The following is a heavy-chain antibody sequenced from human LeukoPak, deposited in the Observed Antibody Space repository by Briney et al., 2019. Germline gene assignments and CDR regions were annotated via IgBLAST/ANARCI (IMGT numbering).Heavy chain of an antibody. J-gene: IGHJ3*02. CDR3: ARGRGYCGYEAFDI. CDR2: INHSGST. D-gene: IGHD5-12*01. CDR1: GGSFSGYY. V-gene: IGHV4-34*01. Sequence: SETLSLTCAVYGGSFSGYYWSWIRQPPGKGLEWIGEINHSGSTNYNPSLKSRVTISVDTSKNQFSLKLSSVTAADTAVYYCARGRGYCGYEAFDIWGQGTMVTVSS.